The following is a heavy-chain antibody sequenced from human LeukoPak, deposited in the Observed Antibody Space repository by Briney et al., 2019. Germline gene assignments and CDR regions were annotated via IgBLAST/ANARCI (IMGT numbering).Heavy chain of an antibody. CDR2: RCAYYGNT. CDR1: GYTFTIYG. J-gene: IGHJ5*02. V-gene: IGHV1-18*01. Sequence: ASVNVSCKASGYTFTIYGISWGRHAPGQGHGWMGWRCAYYGNTNYAKKLHGRRTLTTDTSTSSAYIALRSLGSDDTATAYFAVERSGPFPSWGQGTLVTVSS. CDR3: AVERSGPFPS. D-gene: IGHD1-1*01.